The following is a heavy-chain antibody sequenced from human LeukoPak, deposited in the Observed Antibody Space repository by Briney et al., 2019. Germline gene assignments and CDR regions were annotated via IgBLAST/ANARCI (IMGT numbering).Heavy chain of an antibody. CDR3: ATTQDYYDSSGPDAFDI. V-gene: IGHV1-69*06. CDR2: IIPIFGTA. D-gene: IGHD3-22*01. J-gene: IGHJ3*02. CDR1: GGTFSRYA. Sequence: SVKVSCKASGGTFSRYAISWVRQAPGQGLEWMGRIIPIFGTANYAQKFQGRVTMTEDTSTDTAYMELSSLRSEDTAVYYCATTQDYYDSSGPDAFDIWGQGTMVTVSS.